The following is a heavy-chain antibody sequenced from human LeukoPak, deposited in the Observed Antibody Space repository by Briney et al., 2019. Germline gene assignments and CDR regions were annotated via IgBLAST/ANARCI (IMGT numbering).Heavy chain of an antibody. J-gene: IGHJ3*02. CDR3: AREMEYSSGWLSGGAFDI. CDR2: VYTSGST. Sequence: NPSETLSLTCTISGGSISSDYWGWIRQPPGKGLEWIGRVYTSGSTNYNPSLKSRVTISVDTSKNQFSLRLSSVTAADTAMYYCAREMEYSSGWLSGGAFDIWGQGTMVTVSS. CDR1: GGSISSDY. V-gene: IGHV4-4*08. D-gene: IGHD6-19*01.